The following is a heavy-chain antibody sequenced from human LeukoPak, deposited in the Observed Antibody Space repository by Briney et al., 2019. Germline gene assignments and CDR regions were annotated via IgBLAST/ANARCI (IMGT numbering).Heavy chain of an antibody. J-gene: IGHJ4*02. CDR1: GYTFTGYY. CDR3: ARGTRDTAMVDY. Sequence: ASVKVSCKASGYTFTGYYMHWVRQAPGQGLEWMGWVSPDSGGTNYAQKFQGRVTMARDTSISTAYLQWSSLKASDTAMYYCARGTRDTAMVDYWGQGTLVTVSS. CDR2: VSPDSGGT. D-gene: IGHD5-18*01. V-gene: IGHV1-2*02.